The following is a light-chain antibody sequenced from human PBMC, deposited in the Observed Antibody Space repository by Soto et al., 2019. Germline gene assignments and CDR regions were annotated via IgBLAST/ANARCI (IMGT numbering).Light chain of an antibody. CDR2: KAS. Sequence: DIHLTQSPSTLSASVGDRVTITCRASQSISSWLAWYQQKPGKAPKLLIYKASSLESGVPSRFSGSGSGTEFTLTISSLQPDDFATYYCQQSGTFGQGTKVDIK. CDR3: QQSGT. J-gene: IGKJ2*02. V-gene: IGKV1-5*03. CDR1: QSISSW.